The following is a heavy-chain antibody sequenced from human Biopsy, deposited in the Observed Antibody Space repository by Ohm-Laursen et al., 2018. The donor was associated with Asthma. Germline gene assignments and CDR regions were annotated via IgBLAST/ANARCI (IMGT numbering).Heavy chain of an antibody. CDR1: GFTFGDYW. D-gene: IGHD3-3*02. CDR2: IKHDGSEK. V-gene: IGHV3-7*01. Sequence: SLRLSCTAPGFTFGDYWMSWVRQVPGKGLEWVANIKHDGSEKNHEDSLKGRFTISRDNAKNSLYLQMDSLRAEDTAVYYCARTFHFWSPYHAEHYQLWGQGTLVTVSS. CDR3: ARTFHFWSPYHAEHYQL. J-gene: IGHJ1*01.